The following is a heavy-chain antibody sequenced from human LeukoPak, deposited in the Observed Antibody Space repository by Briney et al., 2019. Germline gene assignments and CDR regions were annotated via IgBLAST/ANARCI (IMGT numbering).Heavy chain of an antibody. J-gene: IGHJ4*02. D-gene: IGHD2-15*01. CDR2: IYSSGST. V-gene: IGHV4-4*07. CDR1: GGSISGSY. CDR3: ARGFCRGGSCYLFDS. Sequence: SETLSLTCTVSGGSISGSYWSWLRQPAGKGLEWIGRIYSSGSTNYNPSLKSRVTMSVDTSKNQVSLKLNSVTAADTAVYYCARGFCRGGSCYLFDSWGQGTLVTVSS.